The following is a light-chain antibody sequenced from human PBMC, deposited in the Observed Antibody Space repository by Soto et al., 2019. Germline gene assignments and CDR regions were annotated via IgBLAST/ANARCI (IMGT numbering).Light chain of an antibody. CDR3: QQANSFPIT. J-gene: IGKJ5*01. V-gene: IGKV1-12*01. CDR2: AAS. Sequence: DIQMTQSPSSVSASVGDRVTITCRASQGIRSWLAWYQQKPGTAPTLLIYAASTLQSGVPSRFSGSGSATDFSLTISSLQPDDFATYYCQQANSFPITFGQGTRLEIK. CDR1: QGIRSW.